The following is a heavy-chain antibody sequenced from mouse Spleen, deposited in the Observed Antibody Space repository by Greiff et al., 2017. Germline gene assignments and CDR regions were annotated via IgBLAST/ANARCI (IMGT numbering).Heavy chain of an antibody. CDR3: ARERTYYYDGSPSY. CDR1: GYTFTSYW. CDR2: IHPNSGST. V-gene: IGHV1-64*01. Sequence: VQLQQPGAELVKPGASVKLSCKASGYTFTSYWMHWVKQRPGQGLEWIGMIHPNSGSTNYNEKFKSKATLTVDKSSSTAYMQLSSLTSEDSAVYYCARERTYYYDGSPSYWGQGTTLTVSS. D-gene: IGHD1-1*01. J-gene: IGHJ2*01.